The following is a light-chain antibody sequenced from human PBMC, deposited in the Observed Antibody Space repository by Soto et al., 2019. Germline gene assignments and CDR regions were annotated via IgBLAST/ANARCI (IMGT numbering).Light chain of an antibody. Sequence: EIVMTQSPVTLSVSPGDRATLSCRASQSVNSNLAWYQQKPCQTPKLLIYVASNMATGIPARFSGSGSGTEFTLTISSLQSEDCAVSYCQQYNVWPLAFGGGNKVEFK. CDR1: QSVNSN. CDR3: QQYNVWPLA. J-gene: IGKJ4*01. CDR2: VAS. V-gene: IGKV3-15*01.